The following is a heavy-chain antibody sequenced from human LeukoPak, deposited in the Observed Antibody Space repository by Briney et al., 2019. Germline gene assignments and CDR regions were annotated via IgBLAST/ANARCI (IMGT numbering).Heavy chain of an antibody. J-gene: IGHJ3*02. CDR3: ASTYGDYYACDI. CDR1: GFTFSSYE. D-gene: IGHD4-17*01. Sequence: GGSQRLSCAASGFTFSSYEMNWVRQDPGEGREWVAVISYDGSNKYYANSVKGRFTISRDNSKNTLYLQMNSLRAEDTAVYYCASTYGDYYACDIWGQGTMVTVSS. CDR2: ISYDGSNK. V-gene: IGHV3-30*04.